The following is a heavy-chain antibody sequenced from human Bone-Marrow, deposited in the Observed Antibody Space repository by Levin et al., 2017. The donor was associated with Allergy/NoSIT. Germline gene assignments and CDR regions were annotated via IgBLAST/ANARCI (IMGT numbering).Heavy chain of an antibody. V-gene: IGHV3-7*03. Sequence: GGSLRLSCTASGFTFSSHWMAWVRQAPGKGLEWVAHIKQDESEKYYVDSVRGRFTISRDNAKDSLYLQMNSLRDEDTAVYYCARADIQATIYFDYWGQGTLVTVSS. CDR3: ARADIQATIYFDY. CDR2: IKQDESEK. J-gene: IGHJ4*02. CDR1: GFTFSSHW. D-gene: IGHD5-24*01.